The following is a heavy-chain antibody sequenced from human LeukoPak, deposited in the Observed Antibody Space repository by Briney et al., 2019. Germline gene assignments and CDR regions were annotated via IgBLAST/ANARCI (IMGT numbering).Heavy chain of an antibody. CDR2: ISSSSSYI. J-gene: IGHJ6*04. CDR3: ARDGYGERRPDV. Sequence: TGGSLRLSCAASGFTFSSYSMNWVRQAPGKGLEWVSSISSSSSYIYYADSVKGRFTISRDNAKNSLYLQMNSLRAEDTAVYYCARDGYGERRPDVWGKGTTVTVSS. CDR1: GFTFSSYS. V-gene: IGHV3-21*01. D-gene: IGHD4-17*01.